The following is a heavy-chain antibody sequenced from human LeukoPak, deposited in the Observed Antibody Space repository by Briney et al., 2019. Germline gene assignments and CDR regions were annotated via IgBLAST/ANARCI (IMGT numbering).Heavy chain of an antibody. V-gene: IGHV4-4*09. CDR1: GGSISSYY. Sequence: SETLSLTCTVSGGSISSYYRSWIRQPPGKGLEWIGYIYTSGSTNYNPSLKSRVTISVDTSKNQFSLKLSSVTAADTAVYYCARHFRYYYYYMDVWGKGTTVTVSS. CDR3: ARHFRYYYYYMDV. J-gene: IGHJ6*03. CDR2: IYTSGST. D-gene: IGHD3-3*02.